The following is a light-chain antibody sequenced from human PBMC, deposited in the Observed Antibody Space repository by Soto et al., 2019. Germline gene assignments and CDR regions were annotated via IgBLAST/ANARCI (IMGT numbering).Light chain of an antibody. Sequence: QSALTQPASVSGSPGQSITISCTGHNSDVGGYNYVSWYQQHPGKAPKLMIYGVSNRPSGTSNRFSGSKSGNTASLTISGLQPDDEADYYCSSYTSSSTRRVFGTGTKLTVL. V-gene: IGLV2-14*01. J-gene: IGLJ1*01. CDR3: SSYTSSSTRRV. CDR1: NSDVGGYNY. CDR2: GVS.